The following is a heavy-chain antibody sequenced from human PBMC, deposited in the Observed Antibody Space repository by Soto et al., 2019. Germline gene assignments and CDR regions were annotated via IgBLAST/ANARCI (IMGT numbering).Heavy chain of an antibody. Sequence: SETLSLTCTVSGGSVSSGSYYWSWIRQPPGKGLEWIGYIYDSGSTNYNPSLKSRVTISVDTSKNQFSLMVDSVTAADTAVYYCARARFQVLYGKPYFDSWGQGTLVTVSS. CDR3: ARARFQVLYGKPYFDS. CDR1: GGSVSSGSYY. CDR2: IYDSGST. V-gene: IGHV4-61*01. D-gene: IGHD2-2*02. J-gene: IGHJ4*02.